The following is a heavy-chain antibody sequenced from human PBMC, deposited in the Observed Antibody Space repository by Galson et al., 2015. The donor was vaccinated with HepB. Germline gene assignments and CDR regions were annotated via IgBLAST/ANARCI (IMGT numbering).Heavy chain of an antibody. CDR2: IYYSGST. CDR1: GGSISSSSYY. J-gene: IGHJ4*02. D-gene: IGHD6-19*01. CDR3: ARHGGGRVSSGSDY. V-gene: IGHV4-39*01. Sequence: SETLSLTCTVSGGSISSSSYYWGWIRQSPGKGLEWIGSIYYSGSTYYNPSLKSRVTISVDTSKNQFSLKLSSVTAAVTAVYYCARHGGGRVSSGSDYWGQGTLVTVSS.